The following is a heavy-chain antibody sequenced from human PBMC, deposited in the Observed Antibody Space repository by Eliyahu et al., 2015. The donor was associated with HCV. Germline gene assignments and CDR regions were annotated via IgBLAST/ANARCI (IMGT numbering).Heavy chain of an antibody. CDR2: IYWDDNK. D-gene: IGHD3-3*01. CDR1: GFSLRSDGEG. CDR3: THSRDPYYEFWSGYFHTQNRNYFDP. Sequence: QITLKESGPTLVKPTQTLTLTCTFSGFSLRSDGEGVGWIRXPPGKALEWLAIIYWDDNKSYSPSLRSRLTITKDTSENQVVLTMADMDPVDTATYFCTHSRDPYYEFWSGYFHTQNRNYFDPWGQGILVTVSS. J-gene: IGHJ5*02. V-gene: IGHV2-5*02.